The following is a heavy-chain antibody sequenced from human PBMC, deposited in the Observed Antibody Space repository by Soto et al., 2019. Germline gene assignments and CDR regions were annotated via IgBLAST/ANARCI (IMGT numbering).Heavy chain of an antibody. D-gene: IGHD6-25*01. V-gene: IGHV1-18*04. CDR2: ISAFNGDT. CDR3: AREEGWQRMVPYD. CDR1: GYTFKSYG. J-gene: IGHJ4*02. Sequence: QVQLVQSGTEVKKPGASVNVSCKAFGYTFKSYGFSWVRQVPGQGLEWLGWISAFNGDTQYAQTMKGRLTVTTDTSTTTGHMELRSLTPADTAVYYCAREEGWQRMVPYDWGQGTLVTVS.